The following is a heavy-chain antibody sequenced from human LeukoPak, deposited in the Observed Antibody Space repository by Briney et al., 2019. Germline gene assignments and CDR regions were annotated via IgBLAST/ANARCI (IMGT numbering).Heavy chain of an antibody. CDR2: IKQDGSEK. J-gene: IGHJ4*02. CDR3: VGLGENY. CDR1: GFTFRRYW. Sequence: AGGSLRLSCAASGFTFRRYWMSWARQASGKGLERVANIKQDGSEKYYVDSVKGRFTISRDNAKNSLYLQMNSLRAEDTAVYYCVGLGENYWGQGTLVTVSS. V-gene: IGHV3-7*02. D-gene: IGHD3-10*01.